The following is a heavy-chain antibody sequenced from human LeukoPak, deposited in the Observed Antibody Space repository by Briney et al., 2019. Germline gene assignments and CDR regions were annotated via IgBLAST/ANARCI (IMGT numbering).Heavy chain of an antibody. CDR2: IKQDGSEK. V-gene: IGHV3-7*01. D-gene: IGHD6-13*01. CDR3: ARVRFGSWSILNYYYYYMDV. J-gene: IGHJ6*03. CDR1: GFTFSSYW. Sequence: GGSLRLSCAASGFTFSSYWMSWVRQAPGKGLEWVANIKQDGSEKYYVDSVKGRFTISRDNAKNSLYLQMNSLRAEDTAVYYCARVRFGSWSILNYYYYYMDVWGKGTTVTISS.